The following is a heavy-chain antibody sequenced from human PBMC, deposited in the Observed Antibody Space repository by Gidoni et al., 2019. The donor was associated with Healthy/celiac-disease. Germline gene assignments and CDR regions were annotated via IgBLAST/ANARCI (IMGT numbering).Heavy chain of an antibody. CDR2: IYYSGST. Sequence: HLQLQESGPGLVKPSETLSLTCTVSGGSISSSSYYWGWIRKPPGKGLEWIGSIYYSGSTYYNPSLKSGVTISVDTSKNQFSLKLSSVTAADTAVYYCARQIAVFDYWGQGTLVTVSS. D-gene: IGHD6-19*01. CDR3: ARQIAVFDY. V-gene: IGHV4-39*01. J-gene: IGHJ4*02. CDR1: GGSISSSSYY.